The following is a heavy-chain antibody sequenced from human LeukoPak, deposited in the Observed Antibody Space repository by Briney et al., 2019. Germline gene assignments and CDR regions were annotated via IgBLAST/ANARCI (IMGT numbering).Heavy chain of an antibody. J-gene: IGHJ6*03. V-gene: IGHV3-11*01. D-gene: IGHD6-13*01. Sequence: GGSLRLSCAASGFTFSDYYMSWIRQAPGKGLEWVSYISSSGSTIYYADSVKGRFTISRDNAKNSVYLQMNSLRAEDTAVYYCAREAAAGLPVYYYYMDVWGKGTTVTVSS. CDR1: GFTFSDYY. CDR3: AREAAAGLPVYYYYMDV. CDR2: ISSSGSTI.